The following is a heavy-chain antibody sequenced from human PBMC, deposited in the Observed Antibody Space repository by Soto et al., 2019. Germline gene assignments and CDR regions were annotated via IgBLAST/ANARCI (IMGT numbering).Heavy chain of an antibody. V-gene: IGHV4-4*02. Sequence: VQLLQSGPGLVKPSWTLSLTCAVSGVSVSSTNWWSWVRQSPGKGLEWIGDISHIGSTNYNPSLRGRVTISVDNSNNPFSLTLKYVTGADTAVYYCATLHPLIEVTVLPIPTWGQGTLVTVST. CDR2: ISHIGST. J-gene: IGHJ5*02. CDR1: GVSVSSTNW. D-gene: IGHD2-15*01. CDR3: ATLHPLIEVTVLPIPT.